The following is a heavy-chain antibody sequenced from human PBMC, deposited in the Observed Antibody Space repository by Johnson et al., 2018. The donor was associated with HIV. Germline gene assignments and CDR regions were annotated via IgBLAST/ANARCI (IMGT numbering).Heavy chain of an antibody. V-gene: IGHV3-30*04. J-gene: IGHJ3*02. Sequence: QVQLVESGGGVVQPGRSLRLSCAASGFSFSNYPMHWVHQAPGKGLEWMAFISYDGNIKYYADSVRGRFTISRDNSKNTLYLQMHSLRAEDKVFYYCARDDLDNSGHLMAFDMWGQGTMVTVSS. CDR3: ARDDLDNSGHLMAFDM. CDR1: GFSFSNYP. CDR2: ISYDGNIK. D-gene: IGHD1-26*01.